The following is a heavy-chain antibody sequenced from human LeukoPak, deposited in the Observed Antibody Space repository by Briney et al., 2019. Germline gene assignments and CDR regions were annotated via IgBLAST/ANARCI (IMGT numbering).Heavy chain of an antibody. V-gene: IGHV3-7*01. Sequence: GGSLRLSCAASGFTFSSYWMHWVRQAPGKGLEWLANIKHDGSERFHVDSVEGRFSISRDNAKDSLYLQMNNLRAEDTAVYFCARVGYGDGVIDYWGQGTLVTVSS. J-gene: IGHJ4*02. D-gene: IGHD4-17*01. CDR3: ARVGYGDGVIDY. CDR2: IKHDGSER. CDR1: GFTFSSYW.